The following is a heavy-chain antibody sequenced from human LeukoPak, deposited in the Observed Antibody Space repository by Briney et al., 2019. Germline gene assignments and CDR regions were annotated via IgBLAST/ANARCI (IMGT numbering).Heavy chain of an antibody. J-gene: IGHJ6*03. CDR2: IHSSGTIK. D-gene: IGHD3-3*01. Sequence: PGGSLRLSCAVSGFPFSIYEMNWVRQAPGKGLEWVSNIHSSGTIKYYADSVKGRFSISRDNAKSSLYLQMNSLRVEDTADYCAKRVVIRSTDYFYYYIHVWGKGTTVTVSS. CDR1: GFPFSIYE. CDR3: AKRVVIRSTDYFYYYIHV. V-gene: IGHV3-48*03.